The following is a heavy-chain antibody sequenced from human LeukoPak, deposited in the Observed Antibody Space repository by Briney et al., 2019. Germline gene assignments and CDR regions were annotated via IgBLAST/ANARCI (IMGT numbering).Heavy chain of an antibody. J-gene: IGHJ3*02. V-gene: IGHV3-48*04. CDR2: ISAISSSST. CDR3: ARDFHRRYYDSSGYNAFDI. CDR1: GFTFSSYS. D-gene: IGHD3-22*01. Sequence: GGSLRLSCAASGFTFSSYSMNWVRQAPGKGLEWVSYISAISSSSTYYADSVKGRFTISRDNAKNSLYLQKNSLRAEDTAVYYCARDFHRRYYDSSGYNAFDIWGQGTMVTVSS.